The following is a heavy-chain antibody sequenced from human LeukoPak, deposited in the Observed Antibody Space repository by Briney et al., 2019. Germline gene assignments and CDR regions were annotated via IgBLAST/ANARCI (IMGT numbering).Heavy chain of an antibody. V-gene: IGHV4-30-4*01. CDR1: GGSISSGDYY. CDR2: IYYSGST. Sequence: PSQTLSLTCTVSGGSISSGDYYWSWIRQPPGKGLEWIGYIYYSGSTYYNPSLKSRVTISVDTSKNQFSLKLSSVTAADTAVYYCARGRPNTIFGVVIIPVSEASYFDYWGQGTLVTVSS. D-gene: IGHD3-3*01. J-gene: IGHJ4*02. CDR3: ARGRPNTIFGVVIIPVSEASYFDY.